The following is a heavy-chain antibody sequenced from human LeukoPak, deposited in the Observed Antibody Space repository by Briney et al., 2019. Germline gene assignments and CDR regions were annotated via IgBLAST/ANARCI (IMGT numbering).Heavy chain of an antibody. CDR3: ARKGEVTAPTKNAFDI. J-gene: IGHJ3*02. V-gene: IGHV3-48*04. D-gene: IGHD2-21*02. Sequence: GGSLRLSCAASGFTFSSYGMTWVRQAPGKGLEWVSYISSSSSTIYYADSVKGRFTVSRDNAKNSLYLQMNSLRAEDTAVYFCARKGEVTAPTKNAFDIWGQGTMVTVSS. CDR2: ISSSSSTI. CDR1: GFTFSSYG.